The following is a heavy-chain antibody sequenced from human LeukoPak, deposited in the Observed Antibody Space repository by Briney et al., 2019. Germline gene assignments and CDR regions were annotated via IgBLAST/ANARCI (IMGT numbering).Heavy chain of an antibody. CDR3: ARDNHEIDAFDI. V-gene: IGHV1-2*02. J-gene: IGHJ3*02. Sequence: ASVKVSCKASGYTFTGYYMHWVRHAPGQGLEWMGWINPNSGGTNYAQKFQGRVTMTRDTSISTAYMELSRLRSDDTAVYCGARDNHEIDAFDIWRQARMATVSS. CDR1: GYTFTGYY. CDR2: INPNSGGT.